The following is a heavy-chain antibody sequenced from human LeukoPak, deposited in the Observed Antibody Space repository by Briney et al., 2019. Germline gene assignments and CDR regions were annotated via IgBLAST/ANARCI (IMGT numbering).Heavy chain of an antibody. Sequence: GGSLRLSCAASGFTLSSHPMNWVRQAPGKGLEWVSYIGNDGRMMYYADSVKGRFTISRDSAKNSLYLQMNSLGADDTAVYYCARDASHFDSSGYFHNYYYGMDVWGQGTAVTVSS. J-gene: IGHJ6*02. CDR1: GFTLSSHP. D-gene: IGHD3-22*01. V-gene: IGHV3-48*03. CDR3: ARDASHFDSSGYFHNYYYGMDV. CDR2: IGNDGRMM.